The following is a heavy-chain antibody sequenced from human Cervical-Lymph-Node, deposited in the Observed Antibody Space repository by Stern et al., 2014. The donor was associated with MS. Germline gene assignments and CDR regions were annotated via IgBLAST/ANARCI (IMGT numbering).Heavy chain of an antibody. V-gene: IGHV5-51*01. J-gene: IGHJ4*02. CDR2: IYPDDSDS. Sequence: VQLVESGAEVKKPGESLKISCRGSGYSFTSHWIGWVRQMPGKGLEWMGIIYPDDSDSRNSPSFQGQVTISVDKSISTVYLEWRSLKASDTAIYFCARQGRQCSDGRCYSGYFDNWGQGTLVTVSS. D-gene: IGHD2-15*01. CDR3: ARQGRQCSDGRCYSGYFDN. CDR1: GYSFTSHW.